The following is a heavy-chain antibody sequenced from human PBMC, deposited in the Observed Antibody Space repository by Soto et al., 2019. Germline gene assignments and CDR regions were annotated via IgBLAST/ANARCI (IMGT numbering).Heavy chain of an antibody. Sequence: QLFESGGGLVQPGGSLRLSCVASGFSFGRYAMTWVRQAPGKGLEWVSGTSGNGGDTYYVDSVKGRFTISRDNPKNTLYLQMNSLSVEDTAIYYCAKIYDFWSRHHDSFDVWGQGTSVTVSS. CDR2: TSGNGGDT. D-gene: IGHD3-3*01. V-gene: IGHV3-23*01. CDR3: AKIYDFWSRHHDSFDV. J-gene: IGHJ3*01. CDR1: GFSFGRYA.